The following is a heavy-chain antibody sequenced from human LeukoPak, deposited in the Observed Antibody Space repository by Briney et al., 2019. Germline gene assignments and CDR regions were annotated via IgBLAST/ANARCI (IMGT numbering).Heavy chain of an antibody. D-gene: IGHD3-22*01. V-gene: IGHV1-69*02. CDR3: ARSITMIVVVPHAFDI. CDR2: IIPILGIA. Sequence: ASVKVSCKASGGTFSSYTISWVRQAPGQGLEWMGRIIPILGIANYAQKFQGRVTITADKSTSTAYMELSSPRSEDTAVYYCARSITMIVVVPHAFDIWGQGTMVTVSS. CDR1: GGTFSSYT. J-gene: IGHJ3*02.